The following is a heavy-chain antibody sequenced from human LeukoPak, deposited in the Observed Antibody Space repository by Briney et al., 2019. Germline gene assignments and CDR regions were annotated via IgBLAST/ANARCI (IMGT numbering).Heavy chain of an antibody. Sequence: ASVKVSCKASGYTFTSYGISWVRQAPGQGLEWMGWISAYNGNTNYAQKPQGRVTMTTDTSTSTAYMELRSLRSDDTAVYYCARDLGRGDYGDLLGPLYYFDYWGQGTLVTVSS. CDR2: ISAYNGNT. CDR3: ARDLGRGDYGDLLGPLYYFDY. CDR1: GYTFTSYG. J-gene: IGHJ4*02. D-gene: IGHD4-17*01. V-gene: IGHV1-18*01.